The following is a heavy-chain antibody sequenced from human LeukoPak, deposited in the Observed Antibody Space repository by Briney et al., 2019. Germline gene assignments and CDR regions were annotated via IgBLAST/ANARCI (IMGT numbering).Heavy chain of an antibody. CDR2: IIPIFGTA. CDR3: ARANAYYYDSSGYYLDY. V-gene: IGHV1-69*13. CDR1: GGTFSSYA. Sequence: ASVKVSCKASGGTFSSYAISWVRQAPGQGLEWMGGIIPIFGTANYAQKFQGRVTITADESTSTAYRELSSLRSEDTAVYYCARANAYYYDSSGYYLDYWGQGTLVTVSS. D-gene: IGHD3-22*01. J-gene: IGHJ4*02.